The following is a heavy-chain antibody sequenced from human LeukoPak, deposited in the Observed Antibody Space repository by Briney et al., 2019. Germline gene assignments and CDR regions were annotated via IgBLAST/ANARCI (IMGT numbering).Heavy chain of an antibody. V-gene: IGHV3-23*01. J-gene: IGHJ4*02. D-gene: IGHD1-26*01. CDR2: ISGSGVNT. CDR3: ATPRVGATRYDY. Sequence: GGSLRLSCAVSGFTFSSYAMNWVRQAPGKGLEWVSAISGSGVNTDHADSVKGRFTISRDNSKNTLYLQMNSLRAEDTAVYYCATPRVGATRYDYWGQGTLVTVSS. CDR1: GFTFSSYA.